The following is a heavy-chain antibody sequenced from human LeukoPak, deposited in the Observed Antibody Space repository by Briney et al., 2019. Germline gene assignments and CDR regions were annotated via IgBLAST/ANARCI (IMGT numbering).Heavy chain of an antibody. Sequence: GGSLRLSCEASGFTFSTYWMHWVRQAPGKGLVWVSRTNADGSSTSYADSVKGRFTISRDNAKNTLYLQMNSLRADDTAVYYCARGGLEPVDYWGQGTLVTVSS. V-gene: IGHV3-74*01. CDR3: ARGGLEPVDY. CDR1: GFTFSTYW. J-gene: IGHJ4*02. CDR2: TNADGSST. D-gene: IGHD1-1*01.